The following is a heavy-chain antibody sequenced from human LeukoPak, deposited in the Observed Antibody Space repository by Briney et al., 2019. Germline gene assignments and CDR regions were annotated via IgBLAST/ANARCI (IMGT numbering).Heavy chain of an antibody. CDR3: ARIPVDTAMADVSLFDY. D-gene: IGHD5-18*01. CDR1: GYTFTSYG. J-gene: IGHJ4*02. V-gene: IGHV1-18*04. CDR2: ISAYNGNT. Sequence: GASVKVSCKASGYTFTSYGISWVRQAPGQGLEWMGWISAYNGNTNYAQKLQGRVTMTTDTSTSTAYMELRSLRSDDTAVYYCARIPVDTAMADVSLFDYWGQGPLVTVSS.